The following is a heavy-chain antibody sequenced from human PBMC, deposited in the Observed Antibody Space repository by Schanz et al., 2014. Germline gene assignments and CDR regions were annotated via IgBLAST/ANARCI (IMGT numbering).Heavy chain of an antibody. D-gene: IGHD7-27*01. CDR2: LSFDSRHI. Sequence: VQLVESGGGLVKPGGSLRLSCTASGFSFDSYNMNWVRQSPGKGLEWVAFLSFDSRHIYYADSVKGRFTISRDNAKNSLYLEMTSLRGEDTAVYYCARENLNWEAFDIWGQGTVVTVSS. CDR3: ARENLNWEAFDI. J-gene: IGHJ3*02. CDR1: GFSFDSYN. V-gene: IGHV3-21*04.